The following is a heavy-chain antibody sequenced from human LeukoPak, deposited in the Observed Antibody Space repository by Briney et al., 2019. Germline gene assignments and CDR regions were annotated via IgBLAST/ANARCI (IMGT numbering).Heavy chain of an antibody. CDR2: IRYDGSNK. J-gene: IGHJ4*02. V-gene: IGHV3-30*02. Sequence: GGALRLSCAASGFIFSSYVMHWVRQAPGKGLEWVAFIRYDGSNKYYADSVRGRFTISRDNSKNTLYVQMNSLRAEDRAVYYCAPEITKVRGVKSWGQRTLVTVSS. CDR1: GFIFSSYV. CDR3: APEITKVRGVKS. D-gene: IGHD3-10*01.